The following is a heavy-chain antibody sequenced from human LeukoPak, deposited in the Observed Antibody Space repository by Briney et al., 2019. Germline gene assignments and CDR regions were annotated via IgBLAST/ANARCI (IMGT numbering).Heavy chain of an antibody. V-gene: IGHV3-11*05. CDR2: ISSSSSYT. CDR3: ARDGFVDSSGLYYFDY. J-gene: IGHJ4*02. D-gene: IGHD3-22*01. Sequence: GGSLRLSCAASGFTFSDYYMSWIRQAPGKGLEWVSYISSSSSYTNYADSVKGRFTISRGNAKNSLYLQMNSLRAEDTAVYYCARDGFVDSSGLYYFDYWGQGTLVTVSS. CDR1: GFTFSDYY.